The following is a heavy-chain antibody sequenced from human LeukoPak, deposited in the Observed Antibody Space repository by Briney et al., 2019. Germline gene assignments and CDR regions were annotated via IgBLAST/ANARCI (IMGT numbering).Heavy chain of an antibody. V-gene: IGHV4-4*07. J-gene: IGHJ2*01. CDR2: IYTSGST. D-gene: IGHD2-2*02. CDR1: GGSISSYY. Sequence: PSETLSLTCTVSGGSISSYYWSWFRQPAGKGLEWIGRIYTSGSTNYNPSLKSRVTMSVDTSKNQFSLKLSSVTAADTAVYYCARGCSSTSCYTGYFDLWGRGTLVTVSS. CDR3: ARGCSSTSCYTGYFDL.